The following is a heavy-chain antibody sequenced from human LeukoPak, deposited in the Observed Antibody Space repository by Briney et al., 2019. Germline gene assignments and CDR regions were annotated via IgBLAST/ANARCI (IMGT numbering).Heavy chain of an antibody. D-gene: IGHD2-21*01. CDR1: GGSISSYY. V-gene: IGHV4-59*08. Sequence: SETLSLTCTVSGGSISSYYWSWMRQPPGKGLEWIGYIYYSGSTNYNPSLKSRVTISVDPSKNQFALKLSSVTAADTAVYYCARAGDLYYVDYWGQGTLVTVSS. J-gene: IGHJ4*01. CDR3: ARAGDLYYVDY. CDR2: IYYSGST.